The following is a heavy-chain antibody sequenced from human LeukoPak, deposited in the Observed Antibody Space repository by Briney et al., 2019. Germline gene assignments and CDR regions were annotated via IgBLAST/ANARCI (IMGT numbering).Heavy chain of an antibody. Sequence: PGGSLRFSCVASGFIFTSYWMSWVRQAPGKGLEWVTNIKQDGGEKYYVDSVRGRFTTSSDNANTSLEQRINSLGAEDTAVYYCATSQTTSGRYGNAFDIWGQGTTVTVSS. D-gene: IGHD6-19*01. CDR3: ATSQTTSGRYGNAFDI. J-gene: IGHJ3*02. CDR1: GFIFTSYW. V-gene: IGHV3-7*01. CDR2: IKQDGGEK.